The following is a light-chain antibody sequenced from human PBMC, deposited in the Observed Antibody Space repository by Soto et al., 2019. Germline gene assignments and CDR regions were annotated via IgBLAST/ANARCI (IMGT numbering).Light chain of an antibody. CDR1: SSNIGKNA. Sequence: QCALAQSPSEAATAGQRVISSLSGSSSNIGKNAVKWYQQFPGTAPKRLIHSDDQRPSGVADRFSGSKSGTSASLTISGLQSEDEAHYYCGAWDDSLSVLVFGGGTKVTVL. CDR3: GAWDDSLSVLV. J-gene: IGLJ3*02. CDR2: SDD. V-gene: IGLV1-44*01.